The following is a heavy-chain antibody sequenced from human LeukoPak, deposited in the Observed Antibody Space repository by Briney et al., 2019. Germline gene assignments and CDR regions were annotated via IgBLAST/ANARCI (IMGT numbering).Heavy chain of an antibody. Sequence: ASVKVPCKASGYTFTSYYMHWVRQAPGQGLEWMGIINPSGGSTSYAQKFQGRVTMTRDMSTSTVYMELSSLRSEDAAVYYCARDRGYDILTGYWGDNWFDPWGQGTLVTVSS. CDR1: GYTFTSYY. CDR2: INPSGGST. D-gene: IGHD3-9*01. V-gene: IGHV1-46*01. CDR3: ARDRGYDILTGYWGDNWFDP. J-gene: IGHJ5*02.